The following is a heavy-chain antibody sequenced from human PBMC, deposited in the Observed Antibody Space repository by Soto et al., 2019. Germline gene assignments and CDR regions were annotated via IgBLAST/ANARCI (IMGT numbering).Heavy chain of an antibody. D-gene: IGHD3-10*01. J-gene: IGHJ4*02. CDR3: ARDPGLVRGVIVDY. Sequence: QVQLVQSGAEVRKPGASVKVSCKASGYTFINYGISWVRQAPGQGLEWTGWISSYRGNTNYAQNLQDRVTVTTDISASTVYVEPRSLISDDTAVYYCARDPGLVRGVIVDYWGQGTLVPVSS. V-gene: IGHV1-18*01. CDR1: GYTFINYG. CDR2: ISSYRGNT.